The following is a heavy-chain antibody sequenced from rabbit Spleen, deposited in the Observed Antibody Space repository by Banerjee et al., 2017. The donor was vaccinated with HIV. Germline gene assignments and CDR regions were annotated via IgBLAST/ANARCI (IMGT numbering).Heavy chain of an antibody. D-gene: IGHD6-1*01. CDR2: INTATGKG. Sequence: QERLVESGGGLVKPEGSLTLSCTASRFPFSDKAVMCWVRQAPGKGLQWVACINTATGKGVYATWAKGRFTISRTSSTTVTLQMTSLTAADTATYFCARDLAYVIGWNFNLWGPGTLVTVS. V-gene: IGHV1S45*01. CDR1: RFPFSDKAV. CDR3: ARDLAYVIGWNFNL. J-gene: IGHJ4*01.